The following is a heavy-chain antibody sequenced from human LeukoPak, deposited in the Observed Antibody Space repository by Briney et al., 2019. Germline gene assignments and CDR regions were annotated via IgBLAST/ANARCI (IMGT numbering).Heavy chain of an antibody. CDR1: GDSLSGYY. Sequence: PSETLSLTCAVYGDSLSGYYWSWLRQPPGKGLEWIAYRQSNGYTEYYPSLMSRVTISLDTSKRQLSLKLTSVTAADTAVYYCARGVYGAYFDFWGQGTLVTVSS. CDR2: RQSNGYT. V-gene: IGHV4-59*01. CDR3: ARGVYGAYFDF. D-gene: IGHD4-17*01. J-gene: IGHJ4*02.